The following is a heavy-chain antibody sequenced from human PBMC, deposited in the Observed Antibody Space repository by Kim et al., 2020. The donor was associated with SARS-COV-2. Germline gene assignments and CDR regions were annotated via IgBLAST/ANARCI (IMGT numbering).Heavy chain of an antibody. Sequence: ASVKVSCKASGYTFTSYVISWVRQAPGQGLEWMGWISAYNGNTNYAQKLQGRVTITTDTSTSTAYMELRSLRSDDTAVYYCARGLSGDILPGYYTFDYWGQRTLVTVSS. CDR3: ARGLSGDILPGYYTFDY. CDR1: GYTFTSYV. D-gene: IGHD3-9*01. V-gene: IGHV1-18*01. CDR2: ISAYNGNT. J-gene: IGHJ4*02.